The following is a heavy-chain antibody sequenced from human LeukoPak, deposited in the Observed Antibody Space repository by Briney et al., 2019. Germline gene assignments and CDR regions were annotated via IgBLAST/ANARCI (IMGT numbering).Heavy chain of an antibody. Sequence: SETLSLTCAVYGGSFSGYYWSWIRQPPGKGLEWIGEINHSGSTNYNPSLKSRVTISVDTSKNQFSLKLSSVTAADTAVYYCARGGYYMIDYWGQGTLVTVSS. J-gene: IGHJ4*02. V-gene: IGHV4-34*01. CDR2: INHSGST. CDR1: GGSFSGYY. D-gene: IGHD3-3*01. CDR3: ARGGYYMIDY.